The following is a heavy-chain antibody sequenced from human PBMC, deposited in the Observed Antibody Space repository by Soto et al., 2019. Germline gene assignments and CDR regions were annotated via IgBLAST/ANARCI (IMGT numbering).Heavy chain of an antibody. D-gene: IGHD3-10*01. CDR2: ISSSGGIT. Sequence: WSLRLSCAASGFTFGDHAMSWVRQAPGKGLEWVSVISSSGGITYYEDSVKGRFTISRDNAKNTLYLQMNSLRAEDTAVYYCAKGLLIMVRKVIIPPQYYYGMDVWGQGTTVTVSS. CDR1: GFTFGDHA. CDR3: AKGLLIMVRKVIIPPQYYYGMDV. V-gene: IGHV3-23*01. J-gene: IGHJ6*02.